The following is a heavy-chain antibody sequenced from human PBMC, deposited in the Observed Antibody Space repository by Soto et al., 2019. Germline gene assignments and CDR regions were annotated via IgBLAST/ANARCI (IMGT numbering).Heavy chain of an antibody. Sequence: SETLSLTCIVSGGSISGSPNYWGWIRQPPGKGLEWIANIYYSGHSYYNPSLKSRATISVDTSRNQFSLKLISVTAADTAVYFCASRKDGYNLVLDYWGQGTMVTVYS. V-gene: IGHV4-39*01. D-gene: IGHD2-21*01. J-gene: IGHJ4*02. CDR1: GGSISGSPNY. CDR3: ASRKDGYNLVLDY. CDR2: IYYSGHS.